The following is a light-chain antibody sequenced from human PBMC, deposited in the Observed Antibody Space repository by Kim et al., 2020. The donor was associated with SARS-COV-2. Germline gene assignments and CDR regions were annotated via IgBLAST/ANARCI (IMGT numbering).Light chain of an antibody. CDR2: GAS. Sequence: DTVLTQSPGTLSLSPGERATLSCRASQSVSGSYLAWYQQKPGQAPRLLIYGASSRATGIPDRFSGSGSGTDFTLIISSLEPEDFAVYHCQQYGDSSITFGQGTRLEIK. CDR1: QSVSGSY. V-gene: IGKV3-20*01. CDR3: QQYGDSSIT. J-gene: IGKJ5*01.